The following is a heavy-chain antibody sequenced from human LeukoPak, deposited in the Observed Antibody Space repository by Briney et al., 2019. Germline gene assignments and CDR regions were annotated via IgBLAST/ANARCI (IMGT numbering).Heavy chain of an antibody. D-gene: IGHD6-13*01. J-gene: IGHJ4*02. CDR2: IYHSGST. Sequence: PSETLSLTCAVSGYSISSGFFWVWIRQTPGKGLEWIGTIYHSGSTYYNPSLKSRVTVSVDTSKNQFSLKLRSVTAADTAVYYCARGEGSSSWYFDYWGQGTLVTVSS. CDR1: GYSISSGFF. V-gene: IGHV4-38-2*01. CDR3: ARGEGSSSWYFDY.